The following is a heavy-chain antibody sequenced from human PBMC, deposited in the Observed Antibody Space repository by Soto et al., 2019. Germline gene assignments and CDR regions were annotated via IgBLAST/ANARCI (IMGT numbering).Heavy chain of an antibody. Sequence: ASVKVSCKASGYTFTSYAMHWVRQAPGQRLEWIGWINAGNGNTKYSQKFQGRVTITRDTSASTAYMELSSLRSEDTAVYYCARPGKYCSGGSCYSGRLNYYYYYMDVWGKGTTVTVSS. V-gene: IGHV1-3*01. J-gene: IGHJ6*03. D-gene: IGHD2-15*01. CDR3: ARPGKYCSGGSCYSGRLNYYYYYMDV. CDR2: INAGNGNT. CDR1: GYTFTSYA.